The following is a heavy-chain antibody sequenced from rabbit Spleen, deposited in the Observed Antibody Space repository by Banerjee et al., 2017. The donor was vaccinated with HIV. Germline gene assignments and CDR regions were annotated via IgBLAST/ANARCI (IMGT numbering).Heavy chain of an antibody. Sequence: QEQLVESGGGLVQPGGSLKLSCKASGFDFSNYGVTWVRQAPGTGLEWIGYIDPIFGSTYYASWVNGRFSISRENSRNTLYLQLNSLTVADTATYFCVRDQAGYAGYGPYYFNLWGPGTLVTVS. CDR2: IDPIFGST. V-gene: IGHV1S47*01. J-gene: IGHJ4*01. D-gene: IGHD7-1*01. CDR3: VRDQAGYAGYGPYYFNL. CDR1: GFDFSNYG.